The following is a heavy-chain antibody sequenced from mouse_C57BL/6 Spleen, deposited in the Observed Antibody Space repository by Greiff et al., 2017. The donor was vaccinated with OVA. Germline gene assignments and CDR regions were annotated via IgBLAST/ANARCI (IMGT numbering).Heavy chain of an antibody. J-gene: IGHJ1*03. CDR1: GFTFSSYA. D-gene: IGHD1-1*01. V-gene: IGHV5-4*01. Sequence: EVKLVESGGGLVKPGGSLKLSCAASGFTFSSYAMSWVRQTPEKRLEWVATISDGGSYTYYPDNVKGRITISRDNAKNNLYLQMSHLKSEDTAMYYCAREGLTTVVATKGYFDVWGTGTTFTVSS. CDR3: AREGLTTVVATKGYFDV. CDR2: ISDGGSYT.